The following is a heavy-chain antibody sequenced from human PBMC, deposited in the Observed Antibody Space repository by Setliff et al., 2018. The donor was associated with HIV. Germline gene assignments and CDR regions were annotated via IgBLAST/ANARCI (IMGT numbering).Heavy chain of an antibody. CDR2: IIPIFGTA. CDR1: GGTFSSYA. Sequence: SVKVSCKASGGTFSSYAISWVRQAPGQGLEWMGGIIPIFGTANYAQKFQGRVTINTDESTSTAYMELSSLRSEDTAVYYCARDRVDDSRDGADPDDAFDIWGQGTMVTVSS. V-gene: IGHV1-69*05. J-gene: IGHJ3*02. D-gene: IGHD3-22*01. CDR3: ARDRVDDSRDGADPDDAFDI.